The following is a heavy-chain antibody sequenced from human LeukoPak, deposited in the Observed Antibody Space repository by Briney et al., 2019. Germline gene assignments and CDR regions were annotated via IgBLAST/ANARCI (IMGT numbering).Heavy chain of an antibody. CDR2: INAGNGNT. J-gene: IGHJ3*02. CDR3: VAQWLVQDDAFDI. Sequence: GASVKVSCKASGYTFTSYAMHWVRQAPGQRLEWMGWINAGNGNTKYSQKFQGRVTITRDTSASTAYMELSSLRSEDTAVYYCVAQWLVQDDAFDIWGQGTMVTVSS. V-gene: IGHV1-3*01. D-gene: IGHD6-19*01. CDR1: GYTFTSYA.